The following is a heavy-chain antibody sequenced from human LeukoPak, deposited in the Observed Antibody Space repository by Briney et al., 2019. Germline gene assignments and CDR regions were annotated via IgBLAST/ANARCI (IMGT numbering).Heavy chain of an antibody. J-gene: IGHJ5*02. CDR1: GGSISSYY. Sequence: SETLSLTCTVSGGSISSYYWSWIRQPPGKGLERIGYIYYSGSTNYNPSLKSRVTISVETSKNQFSLKLSSVTAADTAVYYCARGGGWFDPWGQGTLVTVSS. D-gene: IGHD3-16*01. V-gene: IGHV4-59*12. CDR2: IYYSGST. CDR3: ARGGGWFDP.